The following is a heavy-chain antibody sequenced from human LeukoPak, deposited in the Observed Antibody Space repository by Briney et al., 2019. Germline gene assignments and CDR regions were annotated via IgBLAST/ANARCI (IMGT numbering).Heavy chain of an antibody. CDR3: ARIEDRGAAFDS. Sequence: PGGSLRLSCAASGFTFSGFWMHWVRQAPGEGLVWVSRSNIDGRTTSYADSVKGRFTISRDNAKNMLYLQMNSLRAEDTAVYYCARIEDRGAAFDSWGQGTLVTVSS. CDR1: GFTFSGFW. J-gene: IGHJ4*02. CDR2: SNIDGRTT. V-gene: IGHV3-74*01. D-gene: IGHD3-22*01.